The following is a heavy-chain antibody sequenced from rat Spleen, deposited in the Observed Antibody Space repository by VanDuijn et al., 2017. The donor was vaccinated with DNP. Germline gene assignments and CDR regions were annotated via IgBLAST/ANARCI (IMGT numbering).Heavy chain of an antibody. D-gene: IGHD1-11*01. Sequence: QVQLQQSGAELVXXGTSXXLSCKAXXYIXXXNNXXXIXXXTGXILEWNEIFKPGSGGTSYNVKFKGKATLAVDKSSTTSFMQLNRLTPEDSAVYYCARSEVRVGFVNWGQGTLVTVSS. V-gene: IGHV1-47*01. CDR2: FKPGSGGT. CDR3: ARSEVRVGFVN. CDR1: XYIXXXNN. J-gene: IGHJ3*01.